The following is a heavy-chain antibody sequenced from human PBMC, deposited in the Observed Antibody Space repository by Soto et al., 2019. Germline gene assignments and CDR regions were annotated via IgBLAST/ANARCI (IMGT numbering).Heavy chain of an antibody. CDR3: ARDPHYYDSSGYLDAFDI. D-gene: IGHD3-22*01. V-gene: IGHV4-30-4*01. Sequence: SETLSLTCTVSGGSISSGDYYWSWIRQPPGKGLEWIGYIYYSGSTYYNPSLKSRVTISVDTSKNQFSLKLSSVTAADTAVYYCARDPHYYDSSGYLDAFDIWGQGTMVTVSS. CDR2: IYYSGST. J-gene: IGHJ3*02. CDR1: GGSISSGDYY.